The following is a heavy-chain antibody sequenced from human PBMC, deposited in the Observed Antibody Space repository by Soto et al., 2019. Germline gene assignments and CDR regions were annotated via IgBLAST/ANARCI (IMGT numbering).Heavy chain of an antibody. V-gene: IGHV3-11*06. Sequence: SCKASGYTFTGYYMHWVRQAPGKGLEWVAHITSSGATMYADSARGRFTISRDNADNSLYLQMNSLRPEDTAVYYCTKERSVMYSGYDAFDTWGRGTMVTVSS. CDR3: TKERSVMYSGYDAFDT. J-gene: IGHJ3*02. D-gene: IGHD5-12*01. CDR1: GYTFTGYY. CDR2: ITSSGAT.